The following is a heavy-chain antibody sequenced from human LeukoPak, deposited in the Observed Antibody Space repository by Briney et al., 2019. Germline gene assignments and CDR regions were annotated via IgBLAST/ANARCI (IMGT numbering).Heavy chain of an antibody. J-gene: IGHJ5*02. D-gene: IGHD1-1*01. CDR3: SRVAQSGPTGWFDP. CDR1: GFTVTTNY. Sequence: GGSLRLSCAVSGFTVTTNYMSWVRQAPGKGLEWVSIIHRDGSTYYAESVKGRFTTSRDNSKNTLYIQMNSLRAEDTGVYYCSRVAQSGPTGWFDPWGQGTLVTVSS. V-gene: IGHV3-66*01. CDR2: IHRDGST.